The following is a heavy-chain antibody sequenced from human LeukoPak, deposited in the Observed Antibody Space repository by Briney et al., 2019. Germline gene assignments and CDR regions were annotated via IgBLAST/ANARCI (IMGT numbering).Heavy chain of an antibody. CDR1: GYTFTSYY. CDR3: ARDLRAAGYFDY. Sequence: ASVKVSCKASGYTFTSYYMHWVRQAPGQGLEWMGWINPNSGGTNYAQKFQGRVTMTRDTSISTAYMELSRLRSDDTAVYYCARDLRAAGYFDYWGQGTLVTVSS. J-gene: IGHJ4*02. V-gene: IGHV1-2*02. D-gene: IGHD6-13*01. CDR2: INPNSGGT.